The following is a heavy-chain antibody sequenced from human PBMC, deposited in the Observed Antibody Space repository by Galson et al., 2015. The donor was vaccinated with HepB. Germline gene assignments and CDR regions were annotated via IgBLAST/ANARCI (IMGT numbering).Heavy chain of an antibody. D-gene: IGHD6-13*01. Sequence: SVKVSCKASGFNFAMSAMQWVRQARGQRLEWIGWIVIGSRNTNYAQNFQERVTITRDMSTSTAYMELSSLTSEDTAAYYCAAVPGDSSSWYRFDYWGQGTLVTVPS. CDR2: IVIGSRNT. J-gene: IGHJ4*02. CDR1: GFNFAMSA. V-gene: IGHV1-58*02. CDR3: AAVPGDSSSWYRFDY.